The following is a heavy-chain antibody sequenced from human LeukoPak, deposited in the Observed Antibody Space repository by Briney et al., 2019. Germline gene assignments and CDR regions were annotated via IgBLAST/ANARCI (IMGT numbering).Heavy chain of an antibody. CDR2: INHSGST. V-gene: IGHV4-34*01. D-gene: IGHD5-18*01. CDR1: GGSFSGYY. CDR3: ASRARRGYSYGYWYFDY. Sequence: SETLSLTRAVYGGSFSGYYWSWIRQPPGKGLEWIGEINHSGSTNYNPSLKSRVTISVDTSKNQFSLKLSSVTAADTAVYYCASRARRGYSYGYWYFDYWGQGTLVTVSS. J-gene: IGHJ4*02.